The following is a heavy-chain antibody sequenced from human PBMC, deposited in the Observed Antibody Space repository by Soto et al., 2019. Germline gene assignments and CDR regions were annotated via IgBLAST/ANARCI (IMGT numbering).Heavy chain of an antibody. CDR3: ARGMTTVTTFDY. J-gene: IGHJ4*02. D-gene: IGHD4-4*01. V-gene: IGHV4-30-2*01. CDR1: GGSPSTGGYS. Sequence: PSETLSPTCGGSGGSPSTGGYSLGWIRQPPGKGLEWIGYIYHSGSTYYNPSLKSRVTISVDRSKNQFSLKLSSVTAADTAVYYCARGMTTVTTFDYWGQGTLVTVSS. CDR2: IYHSGST.